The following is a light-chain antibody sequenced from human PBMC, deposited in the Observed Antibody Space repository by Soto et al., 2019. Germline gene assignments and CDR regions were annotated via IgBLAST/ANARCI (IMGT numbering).Light chain of an antibody. CDR2: DAY. CDR1: QSVRTY. Sequence: EIVLTQSPVTLSLSPGERATLSCRASQSVRTYLAWYQVKPGQAPRLLIYDAYNRATGIPPRFSGSGSGTDGTITISSLEPEDFAVYYCQQYNNWPLTFGGGTKVDIK. V-gene: IGKV3-11*01. CDR3: QQYNNWPLT. J-gene: IGKJ4*01.